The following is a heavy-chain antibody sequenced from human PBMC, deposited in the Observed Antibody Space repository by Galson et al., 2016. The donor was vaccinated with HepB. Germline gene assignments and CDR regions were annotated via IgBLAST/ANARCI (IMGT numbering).Heavy chain of an antibody. CDR2: IHRDGST. Sequence: LSLTCAVYGGSFSGYYWSWIRQSPEKGLEWIGHIHRDGSTSYNPSLRSRVTMSGDTSKNQFSLKLSSVTAADTAMYFCARGSEHIWLLDYWGQGTLVTVSS. V-gene: IGHV4-34*01. J-gene: IGHJ4*02. CDR3: ARGSEHIWLLDY. D-gene: IGHD3-3*02. CDR1: GGSFSGYY.